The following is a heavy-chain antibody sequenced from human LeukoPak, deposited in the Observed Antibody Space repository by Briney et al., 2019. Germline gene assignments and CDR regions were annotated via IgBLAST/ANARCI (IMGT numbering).Heavy chain of an antibody. V-gene: IGHV3-74*01. D-gene: IGHD4-17*01. CDR2: INIDERTT. Sequence: GGSLRLSCAASGFTFSNYWMHWVRQAPGKGLVWLSRINIDERTTSYADSVRGRFTISRDYAKNTLYLQMYSLRAEDTAVYYCTRTTTETTYFDYWGQGTLVTVSS. CDR3: TRTTTETTYFDY. CDR1: GFTFSNYW. J-gene: IGHJ4*02.